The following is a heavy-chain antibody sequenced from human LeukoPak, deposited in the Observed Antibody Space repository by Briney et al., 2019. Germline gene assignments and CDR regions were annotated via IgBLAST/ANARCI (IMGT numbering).Heavy chain of an antibody. V-gene: IGHV3-30-3*01. CDR1: GFTFSSYA. Sequence: GGSLRLSCAASGFTFSSYAMHWVRQAPGKGLEWVASMSYDGSNKYYADSVKGRFTISRDNAKNSLYLQMNSLRAEDTAVYYCARAFYYDIIGGEGMDVWGQGTTVTVSS. J-gene: IGHJ6*02. D-gene: IGHD3-22*01. CDR3: ARAFYYDIIGGEGMDV. CDR2: MSYDGSNK.